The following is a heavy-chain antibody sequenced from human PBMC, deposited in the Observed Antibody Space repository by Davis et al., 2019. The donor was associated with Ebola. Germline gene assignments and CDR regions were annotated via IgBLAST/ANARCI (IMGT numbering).Heavy chain of an antibody. CDR2: IYYSGST. Sequence: MPSETLSLTCTVSGGSISSSSYYWGWIRQPPGKGLEWIGSIYYSGSTYYNPSLKSRVTISVDTSKNQFSLKLSSVTAADTAVYYCARHQGGYYYDSSGYYSRTYYFDYWGQGTLVTVSS. D-gene: IGHD3-22*01. V-gene: IGHV4-39*01. CDR3: ARHQGGYYYDSSGYYSRTYYFDY. J-gene: IGHJ4*02. CDR1: GGSISSSSYY.